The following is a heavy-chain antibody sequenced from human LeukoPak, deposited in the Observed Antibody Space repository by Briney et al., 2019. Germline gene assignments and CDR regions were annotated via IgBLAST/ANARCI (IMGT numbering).Heavy chain of an antibody. V-gene: IGHV3-30-3*01. CDR3: ARDRRTYYYNSSGYPGPY. CDR2: ISYDGSNK. J-gene: IGHJ4*02. CDR1: GFTFSSYA. D-gene: IGHD3-22*01. Sequence: GGSLRLSCAASGFTFSSYAMHWVRQAPGKGLEWVAVISYDGSNKYYAVSVKGRFTISRDNSKNTLYLQMNSLRAEDTAVYYCARDRRTYYYNSSGYPGPYWGQGTLVTVST.